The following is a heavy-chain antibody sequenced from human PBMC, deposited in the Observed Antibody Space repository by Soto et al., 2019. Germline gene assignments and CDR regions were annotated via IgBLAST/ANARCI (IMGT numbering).Heavy chain of an antibody. Sequence: LRLSCAASGLTFSNYEMTWVRQAPGKGLEWVSYITTTGSTKYYADSVKGRFTISRDNAKKSVYLQMNSLRAEDTAVYYCASGIVHDYWGQGTLVTVSS. CDR1: GLTFSNYE. CDR3: ASGIVHDY. V-gene: IGHV3-48*03. D-gene: IGHD1-26*01. CDR2: ITTTGSTK. J-gene: IGHJ4*02.